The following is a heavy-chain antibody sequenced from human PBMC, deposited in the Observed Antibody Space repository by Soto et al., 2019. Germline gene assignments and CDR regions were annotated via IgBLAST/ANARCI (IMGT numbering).Heavy chain of an antibody. Sequence: GGSLRLSCAASGFTFSTYDMHWVRQATGKGLEWVSAIGAADDPYYSGSVKGRFTISRDNSKNTLYLQMNSLRAEDTAVYYCAKLGPIINMEIDYWGQGTLVTVSS. CDR3: AKLGPIINMEIDY. V-gene: IGHV3-13*05. CDR1: GFTFSTYD. D-gene: IGHD3-10*01. CDR2: IGAADDP. J-gene: IGHJ4*02.